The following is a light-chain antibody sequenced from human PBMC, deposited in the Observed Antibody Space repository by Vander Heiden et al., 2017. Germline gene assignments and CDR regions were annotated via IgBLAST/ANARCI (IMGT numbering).Light chain of an antibody. CDR3: SAHAASSNFV. CDR1: SRDVGRYTL. J-gene: IGLJ2*01. CDR2: EVS. Sequence: QSALTQPASVSGSPGQSITISCPGTSRDVGRYTLVSWSQQPPGKAPTLMIYEVSKRSSGVASRFSVSKSGNTASLTISGLQEEDDADYYCSAHAASSNFVFGGGTKLTVL. V-gene: IGLV2-23*02.